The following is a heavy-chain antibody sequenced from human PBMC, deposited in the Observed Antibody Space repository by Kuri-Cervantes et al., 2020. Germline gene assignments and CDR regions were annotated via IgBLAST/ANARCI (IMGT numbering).Heavy chain of an antibody. CDR2: ISDSGDRT. Sequence: GGSLRLPCTVSGYSISSGYYWGWIRQSPGKGLEWVSSISDSGDRTYYADSMKGRFTISRDNSKNTLYLQMNSLRAEDTAVYYCAKRAGGDWFDPWGQGTLVTVSS. J-gene: IGHJ5*02. CDR3: AKRAGGDWFDP. CDR1: GYSISSGYY. D-gene: IGHD3-10*01. V-gene: IGHV3-23*01.